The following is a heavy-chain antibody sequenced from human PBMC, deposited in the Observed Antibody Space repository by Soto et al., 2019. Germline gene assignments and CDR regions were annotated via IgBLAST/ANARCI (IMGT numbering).Heavy chain of an antibody. J-gene: IGHJ4*02. D-gene: IGHD3-22*01. V-gene: IGHV3-23*01. CDR2: ISGSGGST. Sequence: PGGSLRLSCAASGFTFSSYAMSWVRQAPGKGLEWVSAISGSGGSTYYADSVKGRFTISRDNSKNTLCLQMNSLRAGDTAVYYCAKFYDSSGYYYKVLDYWGQGTLVTVSS. CDR1: GFTFSSYA. CDR3: AKFYDSSGYYYKVLDY.